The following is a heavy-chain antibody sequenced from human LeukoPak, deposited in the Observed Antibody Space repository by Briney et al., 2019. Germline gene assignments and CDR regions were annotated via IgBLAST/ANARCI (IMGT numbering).Heavy chain of an antibody. CDR1: GASVSGYH. CDR2: INDSEST. V-gene: IGHV4-34*01. CDR3: ARDLHFRVYDSSIYYPY. J-gene: IGHJ4*02. Sequence: SETLSLTCGVSGASVSGYHWTWIRQPPGKGLEWSGEINDSESTTYNPSLKSRVTMSVDTSKKQFSLKLSSVTAEDTAVYYCARDLHFRVYDSSIYYPYWGQGTLVTVSS. D-gene: IGHD3-22*01.